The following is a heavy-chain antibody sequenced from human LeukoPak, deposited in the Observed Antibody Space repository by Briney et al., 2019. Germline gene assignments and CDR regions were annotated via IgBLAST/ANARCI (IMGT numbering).Heavy chain of an antibody. J-gene: IGHJ2*01. Sequence: SETLSLTCAVYGGSFSGYYWSWIRQPPGKGLEWIGEINHSGSTNYNPSLKSRVTISVDTSKNQFSLKLSSVTAADTAVYYCERGRGSGRQLGWYFDLWGRGTLVTVSS. CDR2: INHSGST. CDR1: GGSFSGYY. V-gene: IGHV4-34*01. CDR3: ERGRGSGRQLGWYFDL. D-gene: IGHD6-6*01.